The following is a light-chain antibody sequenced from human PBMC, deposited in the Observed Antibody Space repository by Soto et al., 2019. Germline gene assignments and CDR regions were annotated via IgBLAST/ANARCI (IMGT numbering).Light chain of an antibody. Sequence: EILMTQSPATLSLSPGERATLSCRASQSISNKLAWYQQRRGQAPRLLIYGTSSRATGIPARFSGSGSGTEFTLTLSSLQSEDFAVYYCQQYDSWPPLTFGGGTKVEIK. CDR2: GTS. CDR3: QQYDSWPPLT. V-gene: IGKV3-15*01. CDR1: QSISNK. J-gene: IGKJ4*01.